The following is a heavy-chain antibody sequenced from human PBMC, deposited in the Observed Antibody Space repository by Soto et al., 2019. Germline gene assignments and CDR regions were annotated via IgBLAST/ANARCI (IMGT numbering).Heavy chain of an antibody. Sequence: PGGSLRLSCAASGFTFSSYWMSWVCQAPGKGLEWVSTISGSGGTTYYADSVKGRFTISRDNSKNTLYLQMNSLRAEDTAVHYCGRYCSGGSCYLSAYYGMDVWGQGTTVTVSS. J-gene: IGHJ6*02. CDR2: ISGSGGTT. CDR1: GFTFSSYW. CDR3: GRYCSGGSCYLSAYYGMDV. V-gene: IGHV3-23*01. D-gene: IGHD2-15*01.